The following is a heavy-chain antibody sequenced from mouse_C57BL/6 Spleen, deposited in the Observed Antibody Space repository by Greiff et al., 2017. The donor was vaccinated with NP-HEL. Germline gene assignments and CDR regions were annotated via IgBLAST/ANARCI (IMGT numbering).Heavy chain of an antibody. V-gene: IGHV1-82*01. Sequence: VQLQQSGPELVKPGASVKISCKASGYAFSSSWMNWVKQRPGKGLEWIGRIYPGDGDTNYNGKFKGKATLTADKSSSTAYMQLSSLTSEDSAVYFCARGAYYGLDYWGQGTTLTVSS. CDR3: ARGAYYGLDY. CDR2: IYPGDGDT. J-gene: IGHJ2*01. CDR1: GYAFSSSW. D-gene: IGHD1-2*01.